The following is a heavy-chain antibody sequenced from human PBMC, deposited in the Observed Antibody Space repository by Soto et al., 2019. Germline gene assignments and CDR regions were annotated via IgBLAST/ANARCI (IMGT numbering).Heavy chain of an antibody. J-gene: IGHJ6*02. CDR1: GYTFTSYD. CDR3: ARGAFIVGAKGYYYGMDV. D-gene: IGHD1-26*01. CDR2: MNPNSGNT. Sequence: GASVKVSCKASGYTFTSYDINWVRQATGQGLEWMGWMNPNSGNTGYAQKFQGRVTMTRNTSISTAYMELSSLRSEDTAVYYCARGAFIVGAKGYYYGMDVWGQGTTVTVS. V-gene: IGHV1-8*01.